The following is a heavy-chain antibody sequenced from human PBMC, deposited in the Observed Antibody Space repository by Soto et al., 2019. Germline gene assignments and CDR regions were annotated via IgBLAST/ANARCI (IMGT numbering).Heavy chain of an antibody. D-gene: IGHD6-19*01. V-gene: IGHV3-30*18. CDR3: AKGGRQWLVTSDFNY. Sequence: VQLVESGGGVVQPGRSLRLSCAASGFTFSDYAMHWVRQAPGKGVEWVAVVSHDGRNTHYADSVKGRFTISRDSSKNPVSLEMASLRAEDTAVYYCAKGGRQWLVTSDFNYWGQGALVTVSS. J-gene: IGHJ4*02. CDR1: GFTFSDYA. CDR2: VSHDGRNT.